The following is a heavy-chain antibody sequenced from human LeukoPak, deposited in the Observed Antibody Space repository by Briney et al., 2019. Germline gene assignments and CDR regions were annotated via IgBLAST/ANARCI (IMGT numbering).Heavy chain of an antibody. J-gene: IGHJ6*03. CDR3: ARERFSQGYYDSSGYRPAYYYYYMDV. CDR1: GGTFSSYA. Sequence: ASVKVSCKASGGTFSSYAISWVRQAPGQGLEWMGGIIPIFGTANYAQKFQGRVTITADKSTSTAYMELSSLRSEDTAVYYCARERFSQGYYDSSGYRPAYYYYYMDVWGKGTTVTVSS. D-gene: IGHD3-22*01. V-gene: IGHV1-69*06. CDR2: IIPIFGTA.